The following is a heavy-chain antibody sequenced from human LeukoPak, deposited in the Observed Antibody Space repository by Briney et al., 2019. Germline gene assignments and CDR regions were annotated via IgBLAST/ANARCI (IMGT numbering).Heavy chain of an antibody. Sequence: SETLSLTRTVSGGSISSSSYYWGWIRQPPGKGLEWIGNIYYSGSTYYNPSLKSRVTISVDTSKNQFSLKLSSVTAADTAVYYCARGVNDYGDYQDYWGQGTLVTVSS. CDR1: GGSISSSSYY. CDR2: IYYSGST. J-gene: IGHJ4*02. D-gene: IGHD4-17*01. V-gene: IGHV4-39*07. CDR3: ARGVNDYGDYQDY.